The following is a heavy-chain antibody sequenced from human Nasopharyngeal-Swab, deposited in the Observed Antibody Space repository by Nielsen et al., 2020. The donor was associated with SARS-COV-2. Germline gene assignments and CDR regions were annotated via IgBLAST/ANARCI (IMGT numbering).Heavy chain of an antibody. CDR1: GFTFSDYY. CDR3: ARDRANWDFDY. J-gene: IGHJ4*02. V-gene: IGHV3-11*04. CDR2: IIGSGGTI. Sequence: GESLNISCAASGFTFSDYYLSWIRQAPGKGLEYISYIIGSGGTIYYGDSMKGRFTISRDNAKNSLYLQMNSLRAEDTAVYYCARDRANWDFDYWGQGTLVTVSS. D-gene: IGHD7-27*01.